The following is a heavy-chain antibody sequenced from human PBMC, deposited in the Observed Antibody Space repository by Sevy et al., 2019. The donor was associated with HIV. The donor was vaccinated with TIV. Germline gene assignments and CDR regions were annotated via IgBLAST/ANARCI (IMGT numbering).Heavy chain of an antibody. Sequence: GGSLRLSCTASGFTFSDSWMHWVRQAPGKGLEWLANINQDGSVIYYVDSVKGRFTISRDNPRNSLFLQMSSLRAGDTATYYCARAIGKDGAYWGQGTLVTVSS. J-gene: IGHJ4*02. CDR1: GFTFSDSW. V-gene: IGHV3-7*03. D-gene: IGHD2-8*01. CDR2: INQDGSVI. CDR3: ARAIGKDGAY.